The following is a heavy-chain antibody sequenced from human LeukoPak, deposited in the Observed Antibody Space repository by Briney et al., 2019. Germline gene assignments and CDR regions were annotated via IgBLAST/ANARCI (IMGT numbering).Heavy chain of an antibody. V-gene: IGHV1-2*04. D-gene: IGHD3-16*01. J-gene: IGHJ4*02. CDR2: INPNSGGT. CDR1: AYTFTDYY. Sequence: ASVKVSCKTSAYTFTDYYIHCVRQAPGHGLEWMGWINPNSGGTNYAQKFQGWVTMTRDTSISTAYMELSRLRSDDTAVYYCARGGPSPEFDYWGQGTLVTVSS. CDR3: ARGGPSPEFDY.